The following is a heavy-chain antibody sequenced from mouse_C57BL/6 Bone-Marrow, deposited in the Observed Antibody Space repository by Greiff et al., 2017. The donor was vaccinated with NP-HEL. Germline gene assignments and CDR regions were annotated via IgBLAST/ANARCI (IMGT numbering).Heavy chain of an antibody. V-gene: IGHV1-59*01. D-gene: IGHD2-10*02. Sequence: QVQLQQPGAELVRPGTSVKLSCKASGYTFTSYWMHWVKQRPGQGLEWIGVIDPSDSYTNYNQKFKGKATLTVDTSSSTAYMQLSSLTSEDSAVYYSARVSSMVEWFAYWGRGTLVTVSA. J-gene: IGHJ3*01. CDR1: GYTFTSYW. CDR2: IDPSDSYT. CDR3: ARVSSMVEWFAY.